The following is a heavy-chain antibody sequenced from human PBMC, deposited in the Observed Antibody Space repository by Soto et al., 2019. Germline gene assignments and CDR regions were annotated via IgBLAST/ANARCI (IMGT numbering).Heavy chain of an antibody. CDR3: PKNNRYCSSTNCFVFDY. V-gene: IGHV3-7*01. CDR1: GFTFSSYW. Sequence: GGSLRLSCAASGFTFSSYWMSWVRQAPGKGLEWVANIKQDGSEKYYVDSVKGRFTISRDNAKNSLYLLMNSLRAEDTAVYYCPKNNRYCSSTNCFVFDYWGQGTLVTVSS. D-gene: IGHD2-2*01. J-gene: IGHJ4*02. CDR2: IKQDGSEK.